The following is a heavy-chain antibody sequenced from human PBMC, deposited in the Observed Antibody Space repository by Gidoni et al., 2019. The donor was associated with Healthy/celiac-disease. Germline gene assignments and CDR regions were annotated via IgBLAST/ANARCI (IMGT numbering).Heavy chain of an antibody. J-gene: IGHJ6*02. Sequence: EVQLVESGGVVVQPGGSLRLSCAASGFTFDDYAMHWVRQAPGKGLEWVALISWDGGSTYYADSVKGRFTISRDNSKNSLYLQMNSLRAEDTALYYCAKDTLGSSRDNNYYYYYYGMDVWGQGTTVTVSS. CDR2: ISWDGGST. CDR3: AKDTLGSSRDNNYYYYYYGMDV. V-gene: IGHV3-43D*03. CDR1: GFTFDDYA. D-gene: IGHD6-13*01.